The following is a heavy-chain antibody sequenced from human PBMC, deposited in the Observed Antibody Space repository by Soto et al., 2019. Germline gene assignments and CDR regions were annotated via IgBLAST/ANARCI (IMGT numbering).Heavy chain of an antibody. CDR1: GFTFSSYA. Sequence: DVQVLESGGDLVQPGGSLRLSCAASGFTFSSYAMSWVLQAPGKGLAWVSSVSAGGDMTYYSDSVKGRFTISRDNSNNALFLQMNSLRIEDTALYYCARGDRGGSGSPASYYYAGLDVWGQGTTVTVS. J-gene: IGHJ6*02. V-gene: IGHV3-23*01. CDR2: VSAGGDMT. D-gene: IGHD3-10*01. CDR3: ARGDRGGSGSPASYYYAGLDV.